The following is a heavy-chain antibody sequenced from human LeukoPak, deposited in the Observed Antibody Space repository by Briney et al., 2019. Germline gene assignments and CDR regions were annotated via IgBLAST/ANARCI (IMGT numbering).Heavy chain of an antibody. V-gene: IGHV3-30*02. Sequence: GGSLRLSCAASGFTFSSYGMHWVRQAPGKGLEWVAFVHYGGSNKYYADSVKGRFAISRDNSKNTLYLQMNSLRAEDTAVYYCAKSGYNRFDYWGQGTLVTVSS. CDR1: GFTFSSYG. CDR3: AKSGYNRFDY. D-gene: IGHD5-24*01. CDR2: VHYGGSNK. J-gene: IGHJ4*02.